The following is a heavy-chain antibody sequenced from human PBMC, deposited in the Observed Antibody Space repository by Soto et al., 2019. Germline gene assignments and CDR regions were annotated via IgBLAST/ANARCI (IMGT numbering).Heavy chain of an antibody. CDR2: ISAYSGNT. V-gene: IGHV1-18*01. CDR1: GYTFTSYG. J-gene: IGHJ4*02. Sequence: ASVKVSCKASGYTFTSYGFSWVRQAPGQGLEWMGWISAYSGNTNYAQKLQGRVTMTTDTSTSTAYMDLRSLRSDDTAVYYCASQSLHTSAYYNFGDWGQGTRVT. CDR3: ASQSLHTSAYYNFGD. D-gene: IGHD3-22*01.